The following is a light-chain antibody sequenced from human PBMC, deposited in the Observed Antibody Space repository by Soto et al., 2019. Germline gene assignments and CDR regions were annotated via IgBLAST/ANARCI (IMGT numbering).Light chain of an antibody. V-gene: IGKV3-15*01. Sequence: EIVMTQSPGTLSVSPGERATLSCRASQSVSSDLAWYQQKPGQAPRLLIYGASTRATGIPARFSGSGSGTEFTLTISSLQFEDFAVYFCHQYKNWPPYTFGQGTKLEIK. CDR2: GAS. CDR3: HQYKNWPPYT. CDR1: QSVSSD. J-gene: IGKJ2*01.